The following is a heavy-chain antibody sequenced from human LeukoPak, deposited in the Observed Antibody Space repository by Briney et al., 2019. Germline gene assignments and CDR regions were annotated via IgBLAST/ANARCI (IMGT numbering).Heavy chain of an antibody. CDR1: GGSFSGYY. CDR2: INHSGST. J-gene: IGHJ2*01. Sequence: SETLSLTCAVYGGSFSGYYWSWIRQPPGKGLEWIGEINHSGSTNYNPSLKSRVTISVDTSKNQFSLKLSSVTAADTAVYYCARVYCSGGSCYTNWYFDLWGRGTLVTVSS. V-gene: IGHV4-34*01. CDR3: ARVYCSGGSCYTNWYFDL. D-gene: IGHD2-15*01.